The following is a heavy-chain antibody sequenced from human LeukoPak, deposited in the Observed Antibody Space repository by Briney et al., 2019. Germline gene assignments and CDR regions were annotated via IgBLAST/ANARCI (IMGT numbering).Heavy chain of an antibody. CDR2: ISYDGSNK. D-gene: IGHD1-14*01. Sequence: PGGSLRLSCAASGFTFSSYGMHWVRQAPGKGLERVAVISYDGSNKYYADSVKGRFTISRDNSKNTLYLQMNSLRAEDTAVYYCATLPTSLTPFDYWGQGTLVTVSS. CDR1: GFTFSSYG. CDR3: ATLPTSLTPFDY. J-gene: IGHJ4*02. V-gene: IGHV3-30*03.